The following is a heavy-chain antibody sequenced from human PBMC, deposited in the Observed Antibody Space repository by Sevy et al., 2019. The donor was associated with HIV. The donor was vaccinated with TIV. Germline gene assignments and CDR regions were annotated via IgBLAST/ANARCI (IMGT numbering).Heavy chain of an antibody. CDR1: VFTVSSNY. CDR2: IYSGGST. CDR3: ARGTVSRDGMDV. D-gene: IGHD3-3*02. J-gene: IGHJ6*02. V-gene: IGHV3-53*01. Sequence: GGSLRLSCAASVFTVSSNYMSWVRQAPGKGLEWVSVIYSGGSTYYADSVKGRFTISRDNSKNTLYLQMNSLRAEDTAVYYCARGTVSRDGMDVWGQGTTVTVSS.